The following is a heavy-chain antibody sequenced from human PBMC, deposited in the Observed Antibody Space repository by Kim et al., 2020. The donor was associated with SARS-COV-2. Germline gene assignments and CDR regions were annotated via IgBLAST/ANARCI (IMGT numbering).Heavy chain of an antibody. V-gene: IGHV1-69*13. Sequence: SVKVSCKASGGTFSSYAISWVRQAPGQGLEWMGGIIPIFGTANYAQKFQGRVTITADESTSTAYMELSSLRSEDTAVYYCARGGLGVVTFYFDYWGQGTLVTVSS. D-gene: IGHD2-21*02. CDR2: IIPIFGTA. CDR1: GGTFSSYA. J-gene: IGHJ4*02. CDR3: ARGGLGVVTFYFDY.